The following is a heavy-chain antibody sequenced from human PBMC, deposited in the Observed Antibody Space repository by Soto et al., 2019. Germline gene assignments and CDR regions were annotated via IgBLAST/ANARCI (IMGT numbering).Heavy chain of an antibody. J-gene: IGHJ4*02. CDR1: GFTFSSYA. V-gene: IGHV3-64D*06. CDR2: ISSNWGST. Sequence: GGSLRLSCSASGFTFSSYAMHWVRQAPGKGLEYVSAISSNWGSTYYADSVKGRFTISRDNSQNTLYLQMSSLRAEDTAGYYCVNRFPMAVAGTVDYFDYWGQGTMVTVSS. D-gene: IGHD6-19*01. CDR3: VNRFPMAVAGTVDYFDY.